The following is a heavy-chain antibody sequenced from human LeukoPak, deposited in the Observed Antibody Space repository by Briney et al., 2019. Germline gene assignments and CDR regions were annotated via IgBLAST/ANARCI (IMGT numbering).Heavy chain of an antibody. CDR3: ACPRQIYYYYGMDV. CDR1: GYTLTELS. J-gene: IGHJ6*02. Sequence: ASVKVSCKVSGYTLTELSTHWVRQAPGKGLEWMGGFDPEDGETIYAQKFQGRVTMTEDTSTDTAYMELSSLSSEDTAVYYCACPRQIYYYYGMDVWGQGTTVTVSS. CDR2: FDPEDGET. V-gene: IGHV1-24*01.